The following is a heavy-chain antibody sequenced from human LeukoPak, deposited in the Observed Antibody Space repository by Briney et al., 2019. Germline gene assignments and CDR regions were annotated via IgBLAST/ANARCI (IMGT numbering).Heavy chain of an antibody. CDR2: IYHSGST. D-gene: IGHD6-6*01. CDR3: AKRTSIAARRGVGWFDP. V-gene: IGHV4-30-2*01. Sequence: PSQTLSLTCTVSGGSISSGGYYWSWIRQPPGKGLEWIGYIYHSGSTYYNPSLKSRVTISVDRSKNQFSLKLSSVTAADTAVYYCAKRTSIAARRGVGWFDPWGQGTLVTVSS. J-gene: IGHJ5*02. CDR1: GGSISSGGYY.